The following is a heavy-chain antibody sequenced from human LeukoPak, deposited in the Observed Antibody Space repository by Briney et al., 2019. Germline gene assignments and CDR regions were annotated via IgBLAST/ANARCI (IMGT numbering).Heavy chain of an antibody. J-gene: IGHJ4*02. Sequence: GGSLRLSCAASGFTFSNYWIHWVRQALGKGLVWVSRINGDGRSTTYADSVKGRFTISRDNAKNTLYLQMNSLRAEDTAVYYCVRGATGNYYVPDYWGQGTLVTVSS. CDR3: VRGATGNYYVPDY. CDR1: GFTFSNYW. V-gene: IGHV3-74*01. D-gene: IGHD1-26*01. CDR2: INGDGRST.